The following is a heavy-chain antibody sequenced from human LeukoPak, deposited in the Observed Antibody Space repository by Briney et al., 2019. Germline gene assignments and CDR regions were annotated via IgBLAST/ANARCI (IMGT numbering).Heavy chain of an antibody. J-gene: IGHJ6*02. CDR1: GFTFSTYA. Sequence: GGSLRLSCVASGFTFSTYAMTWVRQAPGKGLEWVSVINDSGGSTYYADSVKGRFTISRDNSKNTVYLQMNSLRAEDTALYYCAKVRGCGSTSCYRTYGMDVWGQGTTVTVSS. CDR2: INDSGGST. D-gene: IGHD2-2*01. CDR3: AKVRGCGSTSCYRTYGMDV. V-gene: IGHV3-23*01.